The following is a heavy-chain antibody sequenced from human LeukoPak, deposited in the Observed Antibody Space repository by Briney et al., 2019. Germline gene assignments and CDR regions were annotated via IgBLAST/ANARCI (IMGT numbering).Heavy chain of an antibody. J-gene: IGHJ4*02. CDR1: GFTFSSYA. CDR3: AKDDSPGKEWLEVIDY. Sequence: GGSLRLSCAASGFTFSSYAMYWVRQAPGKGLEWVSGISGSGGSTYFADSVKGRFTISRDNSKNTLYLQMNSLRAEDTAVYYCAKDDSPGKEWLEVIDYWGQGTLVTVSS. D-gene: IGHD3-3*01. CDR2: ISGSGGST. V-gene: IGHV3-23*01.